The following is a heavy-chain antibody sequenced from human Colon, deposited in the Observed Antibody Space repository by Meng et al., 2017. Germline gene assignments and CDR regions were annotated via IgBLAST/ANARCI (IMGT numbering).Heavy chain of an antibody. J-gene: IGHJ4*02. V-gene: IGHV4-61*01. Sequence: VPLQESCPGLVRPSEALALTCTVSGGSLSSGNDYWSWIWQAPGKGLEWIGYISYSGNSLYNPSLKSRVDISTDTSRRQCSLKFNSVTAADTAIYYCATGPGYSSGLDSWGRGALVTVSS. CDR2: ISYSGNS. CDR3: ATGPGYSSGLDS. CDR1: GGSLSSGNDY. D-gene: IGHD6-19*01.